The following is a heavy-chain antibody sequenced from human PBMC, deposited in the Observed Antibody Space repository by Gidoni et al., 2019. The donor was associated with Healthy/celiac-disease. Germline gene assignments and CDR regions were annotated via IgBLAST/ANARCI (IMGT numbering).Heavy chain of an antibody. Sequence: QLQLQESGPGLVKPSETLSLTCTVSGGYISSSSYYWGWIRQPPGKGLEWIGSIYYSGSTYYNPSLKSRVTISVDTSKNQFSLKLSSVTAADTAVYYCARDHGGYSYGYYYYGMDVWGQGTTVTVSS. CDR1: GGYISSSSYY. V-gene: IGHV4-39*07. D-gene: IGHD5-18*01. CDR3: ARDHGGYSYGYYYYGMDV. CDR2: IYYSGST. J-gene: IGHJ6*02.